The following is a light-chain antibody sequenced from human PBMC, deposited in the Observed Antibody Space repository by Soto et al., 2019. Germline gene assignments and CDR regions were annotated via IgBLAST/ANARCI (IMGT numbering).Light chain of an antibody. CDR2: GNS. J-gene: IGLJ1*01. CDR1: SSNIGAGYD. Sequence: QSVLTQPPSVSGAPGQRVTTSCTGSSSNIGAGYDVHWYQQLPGTAPKLLIYGNSNRPSGVPDRFSGSKSGTSASLAITGLQAEDEADYCCQSYDSSLSGYVFGTGTKGTVL. CDR3: QSYDSSLSGYV. V-gene: IGLV1-40*01.